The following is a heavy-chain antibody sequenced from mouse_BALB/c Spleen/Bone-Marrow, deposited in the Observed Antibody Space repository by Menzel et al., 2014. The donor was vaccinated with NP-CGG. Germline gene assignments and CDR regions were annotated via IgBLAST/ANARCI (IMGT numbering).Heavy chain of an antibody. D-gene: IGHD2-14*01. CDR2: IWAGGIT. CDR3: ARGGYYKYDDDVMDY. V-gene: IGHV2-9*02. CDR1: GFSLTSYG. Sequence: VQLQESGPGLVAPSQSLSITCTVSGFSLTSYGVHWVRQPPGKGLEWLGVIWAGGITNYNSTLMSRLSINKDDSKSKVFLKMNSLQTDDTAMYYCARGGYYKYDDDVMDYWPQATPVPVSS. J-gene: IGHJ4*01.